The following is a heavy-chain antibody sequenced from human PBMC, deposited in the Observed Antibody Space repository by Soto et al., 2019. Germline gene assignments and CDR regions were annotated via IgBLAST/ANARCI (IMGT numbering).Heavy chain of an antibody. D-gene: IGHD2-2*01. CDR1: GGSISSSSHS. CDR3: AALAVVASAQFDY. Sequence: QLQLQESGPGVVKPSETLSLTCTVSGGSISSSSHSWGWIRQPPGKGLEWIGNIYKTGSTYYDPSLWSRVTSSLDTYRHQLSLRLSSVPAADRALYCCAALAVVASAQFDYWGQGTLVPVSS. J-gene: IGHJ4*02. CDR2: IYKTGST. V-gene: IGHV4-39*01.